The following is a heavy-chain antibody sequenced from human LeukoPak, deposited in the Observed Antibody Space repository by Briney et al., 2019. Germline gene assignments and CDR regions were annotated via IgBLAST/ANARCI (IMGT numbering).Heavy chain of an antibody. Sequence: GGSLRLSCAASGFTFSSYAMSWVRQPPGKGLEWVSVISASDSSTYYADSVKGRFTISRDNSKNTLYLQMNSLRAEDTAVYYYVKDRYCSSTRCYGDFDYWGQGTLVTVSS. CDR3: VKDRYCSSTRCYGDFDY. D-gene: IGHD2-2*01. CDR2: ISASDSST. J-gene: IGHJ4*02. V-gene: IGHV3-23*01. CDR1: GFTFSSYA.